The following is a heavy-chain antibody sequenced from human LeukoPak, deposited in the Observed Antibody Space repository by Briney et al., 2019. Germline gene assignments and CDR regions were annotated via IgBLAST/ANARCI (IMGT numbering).Heavy chain of an antibody. CDR1: GFTFSSYW. CDR3: AREADPPYYYYYYMDV. J-gene: IGHJ6*03. D-gene: IGHD6-25*01. CDR2: IKQDGSEK. V-gene: IGHV3-7*01. Sequence: GGSLRLSCAASGFTFSSYWMSWVRQAPGKGLEWVANIKQDGSEKYYVDSVKGRFTISRDNAKNSLYLQMNSLRAEDTAVYYCAREADPPYYYYYYMDVWGKGTTVTISS.